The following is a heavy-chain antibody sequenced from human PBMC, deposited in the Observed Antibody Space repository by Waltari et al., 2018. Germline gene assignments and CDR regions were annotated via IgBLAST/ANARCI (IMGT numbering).Heavy chain of an antibody. Sequence: QVQLVQSGAEVKRPGASVKVSCEASGYTLSSYAMHWVRQAPEQRFEWMGWINTDSGKTKYSEKLQGRVTITRDTSANTAYMELIGLRSEDTAVYYCARDPHSSGWYDYWGQGTLVTVSS. CDR3: ARDPHSSGWYDY. V-gene: IGHV1-3*04. J-gene: IGHJ4*02. D-gene: IGHD6-19*01. CDR2: INTDSGKT. CDR1: GYTLSSYA.